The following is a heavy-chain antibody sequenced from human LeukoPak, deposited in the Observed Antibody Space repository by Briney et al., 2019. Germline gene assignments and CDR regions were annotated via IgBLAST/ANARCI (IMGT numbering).Heavy chain of an antibody. V-gene: IGHV3-23*01. D-gene: IGHD2-2*01. Sequence: GGSLRPSCAASGFTFSSYAMSWVRQAPGKGLEWVSAIGGSGGSTYYADSVKGRFTISRDNSKNTLYLQMNSLRAEDTAVYYCAKGYCSSTSCYPNYWGQGTLVTVSS. CDR2: IGGSGGST. CDR3: AKGYCSSTSCYPNY. CDR1: GFTFSSYA. J-gene: IGHJ4*02.